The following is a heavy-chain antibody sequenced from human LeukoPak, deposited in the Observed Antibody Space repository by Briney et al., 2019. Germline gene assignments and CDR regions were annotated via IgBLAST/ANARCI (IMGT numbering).Heavy chain of an antibody. Sequence: WIRQXPXXGLXLIGYIYYSGTTYYNPSLKSRVTISVDTSKNQFSLKLSSVTAADTAVYYCASGQDYYYYYMDVWGKGTTVTVSS. J-gene: IGHJ6*03. CDR3: ASGQDYYYYYMDV. CDR2: IYYSGTT. V-gene: IGHV4-31*02.